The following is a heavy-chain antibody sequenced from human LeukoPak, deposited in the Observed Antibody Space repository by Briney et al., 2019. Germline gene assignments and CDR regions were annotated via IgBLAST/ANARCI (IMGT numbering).Heavy chain of an antibody. Sequence: PGGSLRLSCAASGFTFSDYYMSWVRQAPGKGLEWVSYISSSGSNIYYADSVKGRFTISRDNAKNSLYLQMNRLRAEDTAVYYCARAATQHELNHFWSGSNYFDSWGPGTLVTVSS. CDR2: ISSSGSNI. J-gene: IGHJ4*02. CDR3: ARAATQHELNHFWSGSNYFDS. CDR1: GFTFSDYY. D-gene: IGHD3-3*02. V-gene: IGHV3-11*04.